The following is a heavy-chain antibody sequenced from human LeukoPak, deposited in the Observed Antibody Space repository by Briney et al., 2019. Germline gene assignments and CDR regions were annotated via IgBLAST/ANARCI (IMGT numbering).Heavy chain of an antibody. V-gene: IGHV4-4*07. D-gene: IGHD4-17*01. CDR3: ARDRGFYGDYVDGMDV. CDR2: IYSSGTI. J-gene: IGHJ6*02. Sequence: SETLSLTCTVSGGSINSYYWSWIRQPAGKGLEWIGRIYSSGTINYNPSLKSRVTMSVDTSKNQFSLKLSSVTAADTAVYYCARDRGFYGDYVDGMDVWGQGTTVTVSS. CDR1: GGSINSYY.